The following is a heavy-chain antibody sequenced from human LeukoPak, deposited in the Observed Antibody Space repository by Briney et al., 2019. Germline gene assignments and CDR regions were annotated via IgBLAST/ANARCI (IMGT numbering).Heavy chain of an antibody. D-gene: IGHD2-2*01. Sequence: PGGPLRLSCAGSGLIFSDYYMNWIRQAPAKGREWVSYISSSSSTIYYADSVKGRLTISRDNAKNSLYLQMNSLRAADTAAYYCARDSVVVPAAIYPSPGKPSGKPKNYYYYMDVWGKGTTVTVSS. V-gene: IGHV3-11*04. CDR2: ISSSSSTI. CDR3: ARDSVVVPAAIYPSPGKPSGKPKNYYYYMDV. CDR1: GLIFSDYY. J-gene: IGHJ6*03.